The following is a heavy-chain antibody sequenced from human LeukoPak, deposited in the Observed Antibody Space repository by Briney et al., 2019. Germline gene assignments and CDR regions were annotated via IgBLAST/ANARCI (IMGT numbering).Heavy chain of an antibody. D-gene: IGHD3-22*01. J-gene: IGHJ4*02. CDR2: ISGSGGST. Sequence: GGSLRLSCEGSGFTFSSYAMSWVRQAPGKGLEWVSAISGSGGSTYYADSVKGRFTISRDNSKNTLYLQMNSLRAEDTAVYYCAKALFYYDSSGYYPYYFDYWGQGTLVTASS. V-gene: IGHV3-23*01. CDR3: AKALFYYDSSGYYPYYFDY. CDR1: GFTFSSYA.